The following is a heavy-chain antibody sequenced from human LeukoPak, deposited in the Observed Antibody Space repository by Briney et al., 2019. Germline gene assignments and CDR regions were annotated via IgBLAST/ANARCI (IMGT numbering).Heavy chain of an antibody. V-gene: IGHV4-39*01. CDR1: GGSISSSSYY. J-gene: IGHJ4*02. D-gene: IGHD3-9*01. CDR2: IYYSGST. CDR3: ARQASLRYFDL. Sequence: SETLSLTCTVSGGSISSSSYYWGWIRQPPGKGLEWIGTIYYSGSTYYNPSLKSRVTISVDTSKNQFSLKLSSVTAADTAVYYCARQASLRYFDLWGQGTLVTVSS.